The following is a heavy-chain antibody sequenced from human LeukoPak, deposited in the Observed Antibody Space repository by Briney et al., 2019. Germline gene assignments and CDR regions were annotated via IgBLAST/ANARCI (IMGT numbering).Heavy chain of an antibody. V-gene: IGHV1-2*02. CDR3: ARDRIMGFHDYGVSQRD. CDR2: INPNSGGT. J-gene: IGHJ4*02. Sequence: ASVKVSCKASGYTFTGYYMHWVRQAPGQGLEWMGWINPNSGGTNYAQKFQGRVTMTRDTSISTAYMELSRLRSDDTAVYYCARDRIMGFHDYGVSQRDWGQGTLVTVSS. D-gene: IGHD4-17*01. CDR1: GYTFTGYY.